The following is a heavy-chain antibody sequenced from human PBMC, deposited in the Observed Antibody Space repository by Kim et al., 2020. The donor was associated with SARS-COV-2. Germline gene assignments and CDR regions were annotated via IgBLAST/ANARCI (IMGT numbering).Heavy chain of an antibody. CDR3: ARGGPAHEFDP. Sequence: RYAKNFKGRVSMTRDTSIATAYMELNSLISDDTAVYYCARGGPAHEFDPWGQGTRVTVSS. V-gene: IGHV1-2*02. J-gene: IGHJ5*02.